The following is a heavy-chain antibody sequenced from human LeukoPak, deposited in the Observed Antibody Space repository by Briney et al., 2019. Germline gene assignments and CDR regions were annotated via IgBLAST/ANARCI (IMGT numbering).Heavy chain of an antibody. CDR2: IIPIFGTA. Sequence: ASVKVSCKASGGTFSSYAISWVRQSPGQGLEWMGGIIPIFGTANYAQKFQGRVTITADESTSTAYMELSSLRSEDTAVYYCARGLDSSSCYEDLRHWGQGTLVTVSS. CDR3: ARGLDSSSCYEDLRH. J-gene: IGHJ1*01. D-gene: IGHD6-13*01. V-gene: IGHV1-69*13. CDR1: GGTFSSYA.